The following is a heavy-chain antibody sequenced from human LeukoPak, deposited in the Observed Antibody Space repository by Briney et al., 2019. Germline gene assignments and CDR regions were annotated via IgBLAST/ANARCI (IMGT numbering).Heavy chain of an antibody. J-gene: IGHJ4*02. D-gene: IGHD7-27*01. V-gene: IGHV3-48*01. Sequence: GGSLRLSCAASGFTLSSYSMNWVRQAPGKGLEWITYSSFSGDTTYYADSVKGRFTTSRDNGKNSLYLQMNSLRVDDTAVYYCARDLGATGEPDYWGQGTLVTVSS. CDR1: GFTLSSYS. CDR3: ARDLGATGEPDY. CDR2: SSFSGDTT.